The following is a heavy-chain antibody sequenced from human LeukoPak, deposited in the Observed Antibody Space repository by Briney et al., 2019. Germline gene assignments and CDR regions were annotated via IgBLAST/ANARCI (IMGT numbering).Heavy chain of an antibody. D-gene: IGHD3-10*01. J-gene: IGHJ4*02. V-gene: IGHV1-69*05. CDR2: IIPIFGTA. CDR1: GGTFSSYA. Sequence: SVKVSCKASGGTFSSYAISWVRQAPGQGLEWMGGIIPIFGTANYAQKFQGGVTITTDESTSTAYMELSSLRSEDTAVYYCARGNVYYGSGSYFDYWGQGTLVTVSS. CDR3: ARGNVYYGSGSYFDY.